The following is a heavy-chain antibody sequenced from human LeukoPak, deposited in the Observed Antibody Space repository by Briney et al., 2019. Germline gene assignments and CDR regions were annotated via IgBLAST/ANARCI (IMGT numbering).Heavy chain of an antibody. CDR1: GGSISSYY. V-gene: IGHV4-59*01. D-gene: IGHD3-10*01. Sequence: KSSETLSLTCTVSGGSISSYYWSWIRQPPGKGLEWIGYIYYSGSTNYNPSLKSRVTISVDTSKNQFSLKLSSVTAADTAVYYCARGYGSGSINWFDPWGQGTLVTVPS. J-gene: IGHJ5*02. CDR2: IYYSGST. CDR3: ARGYGSGSINWFDP.